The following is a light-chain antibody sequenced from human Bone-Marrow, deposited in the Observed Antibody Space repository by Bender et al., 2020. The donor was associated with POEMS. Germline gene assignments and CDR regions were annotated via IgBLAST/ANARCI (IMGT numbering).Light chain of an antibody. CDR2: EAG. CDR3: AAWEDSLNGWV. V-gene: IGLV2-23*01. J-gene: IGLJ3*02. CDR1: SSNIGSYTL. Sequence: QSALTQPASVSGSPGQSITISCTGTSSNIGSYTLVSWYQQHPGKAPKLIIYEAGKRPSGVSHRFSGSKSGNTASLTISGLQAEDEADYYCAAWEDSLNGWVFGGGTKLTVL.